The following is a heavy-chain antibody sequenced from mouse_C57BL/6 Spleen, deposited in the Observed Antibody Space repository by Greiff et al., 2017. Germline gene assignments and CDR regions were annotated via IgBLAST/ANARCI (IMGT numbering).Heavy chain of an antibody. D-gene: IGHD1-1*01. CDR2: IWRGGST. V-gene: IGHV2-2*01. Sequence: QVQLQQSGPGLVQPSQSLSITCTVSGFSLTSYGVHWVRQSPGKGLEWLGVIWRGGSTDYNAAFISRLSISKDNSKRQVFYKMNSLQADDTAIYYCARNYGSSLFAYWGQGTLVTVSA. CDR1: GFSLTSYG. J-gene: IGHJ3*01. CDR3: ARNYGSSLFAY.